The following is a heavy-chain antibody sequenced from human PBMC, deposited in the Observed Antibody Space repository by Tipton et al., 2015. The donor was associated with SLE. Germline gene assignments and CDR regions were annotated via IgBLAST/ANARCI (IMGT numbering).Heavy chain of an antibody. J-gene: IGHJ4*02. CDR3: ARSGALYGGFDY. CDR2: IYSSGST. D-gene: IGHD1-26*01. Sequence: TLSLTCTVSGDSISGYYWSWIRQPAEKGLEWIGRIYSSGSTNYNPSLKSRVTISVDTSKNQFSLKLSSVTAADTAVYYCARSGALYGGFDYWGQGTLVTVSS. CDR1: GDSISGYY. V-gene: IGHV4-4*07.